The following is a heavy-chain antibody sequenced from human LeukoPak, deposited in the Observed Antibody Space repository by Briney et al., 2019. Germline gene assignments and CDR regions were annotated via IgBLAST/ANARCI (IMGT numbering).Heavy chain of an antibody. Sequence: PSETLSLTCTVPGGSISSYYWSWIRQPPGKGLEWIGYIYYSGSTNYNPSLKSRVTISVDTSKNQFSLKLSSVAAADTAVYYCATHIAAAGSSFDYWGQGTLVTVSS. CDR1: GGSISSYY. D-gene: IGHD6-13*01. V-gene: IGHV4-59*08. CDR2: IYYSGST. CDR3: ATHIAAAGSSFDY. J-gene: IGHJ4*02.